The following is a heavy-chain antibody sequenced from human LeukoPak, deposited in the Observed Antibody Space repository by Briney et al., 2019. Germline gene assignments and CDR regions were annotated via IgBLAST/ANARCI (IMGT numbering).Heavy chain of an antibody. J-gene: IGHJ5*02. CDR3: ARGFGDWGLSWFDP. Sequence: SETLSLTCTVSGGSVGSGSYYWSWIRQPPGKGLEWIGYIYYSGSAKYNPSLKSRVTISVDTSKNQFSLKLTSVTAADTAVYYCARGFGDWGLSWFDPWGQGTLVTVSS. D-gene: IGHD3-10*01. V-gene: IGHV4-61*01. CDR2: IYYSGSA. CDR1: GGSVGSGSYY.